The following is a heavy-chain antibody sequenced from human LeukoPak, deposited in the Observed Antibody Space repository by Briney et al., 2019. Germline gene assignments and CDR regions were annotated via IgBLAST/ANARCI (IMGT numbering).Heavy chain of an antibody. CDR3: ARAVGAVAGTRADAFDI. V-gene: IGHV4-59*01. CDR1: GGSFSGYY. J-gene: IGHJ3*02. CDR2: IYYSGST. D-gene: IGHD6-19*01. Sequence: PSETLSLTCAVYGGSFSGYYWSWIRQPPGKGLEWIGYIYYSGSTNYNPSLKSRVTISVDTSKNQFSLKLSSVTAADTAVYYCARAVGAVAGTRADAFDIWGQGTMVTISS.